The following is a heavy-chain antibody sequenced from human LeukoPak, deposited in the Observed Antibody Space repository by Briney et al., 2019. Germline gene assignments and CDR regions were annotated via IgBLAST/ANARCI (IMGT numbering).Heavy chain of an antibody. CDR3: AREPRYCGGDCGAFDI. J-gene: IGHJ3*02. D-gene: IGHD2-21*02. CDR2: ISADGGST. CDR1: GFTFTTYG. Sequence: GGSLRLSCTASGFTFTTYGMSWVRQAPGKGLEWVSAISADGGSTFYADSVKGRFTISRDNAKNSLYMQMNSLRDEDTGVYYCAREPRYCGGDCGAFDIWGQGTMVTVSS. V-gene: IGHV3-23*01.